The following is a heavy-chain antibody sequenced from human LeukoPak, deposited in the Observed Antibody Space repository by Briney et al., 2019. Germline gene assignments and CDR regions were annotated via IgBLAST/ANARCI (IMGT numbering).Heavy chain of an antibody. CDR3: ARLPDYHYYYMDV. Sequence: SETLSLTCSVSGGSISLSYYYWGWIRQPPGKALEWIGSIYYSGTTYYNPSLKSRVTISVDTSKNQFSLKLSSVTAADTAVYYCARLPDYHYYYMDVWGKGTTVTISS. V-gene: IGHV4-39*01. D-gene: IGHD4/OR15-4a*01. CDR1: GGSISLSYYY. J-gene: IGHJ6*03. CDR2: IYYSGTT.